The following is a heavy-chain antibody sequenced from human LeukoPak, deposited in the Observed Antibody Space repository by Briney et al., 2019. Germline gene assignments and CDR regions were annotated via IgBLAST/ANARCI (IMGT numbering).Heavy chain of an antibody. CDR1: GGSFSGYY. CDR2: INHRGST. CDR3: ARGGYYGSGNDFRFDP. D-gene: IGHD3-10*01. V-gene: IGHV4-34*01. Sequence: SETLSLTCAVYGGSFSGYYWNWIRQPPGKGLGWMGEINHRGSTNYNPSLKSRVTISVDTSKSQFSLKLSSVTAADTAIYYCARGGYYGSGNDFRFDPWGQGTLVTVSS. J-gene: IGHJ5*02.